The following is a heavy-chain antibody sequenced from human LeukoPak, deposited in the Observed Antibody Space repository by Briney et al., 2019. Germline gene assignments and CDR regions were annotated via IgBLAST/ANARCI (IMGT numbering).Heavy chain of an antibody. Sequence: GRSLRLSCAASGFTFSNYGMHWVRQAPGKGLEWVAVIWYDGSNKYYADSVKGRFTISRDNSKNTLYLQMNSLRAEDTAVYYCARGSLGTIAVAGTLDYWGQGILVTVSS. CDR1: GFTFSNYG. CDR2: IWYDGSNK. V-gene: IGHV3-33*01. CDR3: ARGSLGTIAVAGTLDY. J-gene: IGHJ4*02. D-gene: IGHD6-19*01.